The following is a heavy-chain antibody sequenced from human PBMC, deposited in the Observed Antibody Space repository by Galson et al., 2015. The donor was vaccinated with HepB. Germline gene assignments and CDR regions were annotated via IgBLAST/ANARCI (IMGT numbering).Heavy chain of an antibody. J-gene: IGHJ6*02. CDR2: IIPIFGTA. V-gene: IGHV1-69*13. Sequence: SVKVSCKASGGTFSSYAISWVRQAPRQGLEWMGGIIPIFGTANYAQKFQGRVTITADESTSTAYMELSSLRSEDTAVYYCARWEGAYCGGDCYRYYYYGMDVWGQGTTVTVSS. CDR1: GGTFSSYA. CDR3: ARWEGAYCGGDCYRYYYYGMDV. D-gene: IGHD2-21*02.